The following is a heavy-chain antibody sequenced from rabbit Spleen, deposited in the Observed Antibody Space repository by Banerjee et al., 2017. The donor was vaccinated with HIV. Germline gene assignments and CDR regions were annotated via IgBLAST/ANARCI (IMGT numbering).Heavy chain of an antibody. D-gene: IGHD8-1*01. CDR2: IDLGDGST. CDR1: GFDFSSNA. V-gene: IGHV1S47*01. Sequence: QEQLVESGGGLVQPEGSLTLTCKAAGFDFSSNAMCWVRQAPGKGLEWIACIDLGDGSTYDASWVNGRFSISRSTSLKTVTLQMTSLTAADTATYFCARDTGSSFSSYGMVLWGQGTLVTV. J-gene: IGHJ6*01. CDR3: ARDTGSSFSSYGMVL.